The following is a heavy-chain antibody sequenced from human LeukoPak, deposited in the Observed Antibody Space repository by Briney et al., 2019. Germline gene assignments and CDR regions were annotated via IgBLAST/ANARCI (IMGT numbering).Heavy chain of an antibody. Sequence: GRSLRLSCAASGFTFSSYAMHWVRQAPGKGLEWVAVISYDGSNKYYADSVKGRFTISRDNSKNTLYLQMNSLRAEDTAVYYCASDQYGGNPVIPAHWGQGTLVTVSS. CDR1: GFTFSSYA. J-gene: IGHJ4*02. CDR3: ASDQYGGNPVIPAH. D-gene: IGHD4-23*01. V-gene: IGHV3-30-3*01. CDR2: ISYDGSNK.